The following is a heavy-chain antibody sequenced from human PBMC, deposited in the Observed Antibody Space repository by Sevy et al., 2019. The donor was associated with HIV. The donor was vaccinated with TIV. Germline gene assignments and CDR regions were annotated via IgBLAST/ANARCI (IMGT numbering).Heavy chain of an antibody. CDR2: ISGNGGYT. Sequence: GGSLRLSCAASGFTFSSYARSWVRQAPGKGLEWVSVISGNGGYTYYADSVKGRFTISRDTSKNTLYLQMNSLRAEDTAVYYCAKGSTSSSEVGYFDYWGQGTLVTVSS. V-gene: IGHV3-23*01. CDR1: GFTFSSYA. D-gene: IGHD2-2*01. J-gene: IGHJ4*02. CDR3: AKGSTSSSEVGYFDY.